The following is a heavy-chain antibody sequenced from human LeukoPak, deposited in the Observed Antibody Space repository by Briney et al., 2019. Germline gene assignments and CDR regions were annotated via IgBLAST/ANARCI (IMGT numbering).Heavy chain of an antibody. CDR2: INHSGST. Sequence: SETLSLTCAVYGGSFSGYYWSWIRQPPGKGLEWIGEINHSGSTNCNPSLKSRVTISVDTSKKQFSLELSSVTAAATAVYYCARHYKGELGLDYWGQGTLVTVSS. V-gene: IGHV4-34*01. J-gene: IGHJ4*02. D-gene: IGHD1-26*01. CDR1: GGSFSGYY. CDR3: ARHYKGELGLDY.